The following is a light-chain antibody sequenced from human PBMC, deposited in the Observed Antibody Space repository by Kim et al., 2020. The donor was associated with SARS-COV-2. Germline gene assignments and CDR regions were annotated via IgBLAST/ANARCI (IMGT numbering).Light chain of an antibody. Sequence: QSALTQPRSVSGSPGQSVTISCTGTSSDVGAYNYVSWYQQHPGKAPKLMIYDVSKRPSGVPDRFSGSKSGNTASLTISGLRAEDEADYYCCSYAGSYTHWVFGGGTQLTVL. V-gene: IGLV2-11*01. CDR2: DVS. CDR1: SSDVGAYNY. CDR3: CSYAGSYTHWV. J-gene: IGLJ3*02.